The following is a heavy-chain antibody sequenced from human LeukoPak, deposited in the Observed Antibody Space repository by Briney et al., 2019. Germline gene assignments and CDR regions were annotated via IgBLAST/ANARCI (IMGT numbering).Heavy chain of an antibody. CDR3: TKEFSGSRAACAGSSYYDF. Sequence: GGALRLSCAASGFTFSKYDFHGVRQAPGKGLEWVAAIGVTGDTYHADSVKGRFTISREDAANSLYLQMHSLGAADTPLYYCTKEFSGSRAACAGSSYYDFWGRGALVTLSS. V-gene: IGHV3-13*01. D-gene: IGHD2-15*01. CDR1: GFTFSKYD. CDR2: IGVTGDT. J-gene: IGHJ2*01.